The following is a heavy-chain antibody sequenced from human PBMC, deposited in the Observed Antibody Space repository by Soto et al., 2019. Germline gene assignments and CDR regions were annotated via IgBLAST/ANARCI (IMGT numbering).Heavy chain of an antibody. J-gene: IGHJ4*02. CDR2: ISSTTNYI. CDR1: GFTFSRYS. V-gene: IGHV3-21*01. Sequence: GGSLRLSCAASGFTFSRYSMNWVRQAPGKGLEWVPSISSTTNYIYYADSMKGRFTVSRDNAKNSVYLDMNSLSAEDTAVYYCARESEDLTSNFDYWGQGTLVTVSS. CDR3: ARESEDLTSNFDY.